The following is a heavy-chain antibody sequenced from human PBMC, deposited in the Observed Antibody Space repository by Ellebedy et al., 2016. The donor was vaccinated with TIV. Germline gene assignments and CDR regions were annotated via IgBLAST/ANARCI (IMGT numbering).Heavy chain of an antibody. J-gene: IGHJ5*02. CDR3: AKDITRTFGGVIAHNWFDP. V-gene: IGHV3-33*03. CDR1: GFTFSSYG. D-gene: IGHD3-16*02. CDR2: IWYDGSNK. Sequence: GESLKISXAASGFTFSSYGMHWVRQAPGKGLEWVAVIWYDGSNKYYADSVKGRFTISRDNAKNSLYLQMNSLRAEDTALYYCAKDITRTFGGVIAHNWFDPWGQGTLVTVSS.